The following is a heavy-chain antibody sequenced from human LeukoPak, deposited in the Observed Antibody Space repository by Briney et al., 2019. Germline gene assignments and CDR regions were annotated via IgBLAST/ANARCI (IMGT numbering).Heavy chain of an antibody. J-gene: IGHJ5*02. V-gene: IGHV1-69*13. CDR2: IIPIFGTA. Sequence: SVKVSCKASGGTFSSYAISWVRQAPGQGLEWMGGIIPIFGTANYAQKFQGRVTITADESTSTAYMELSSLRSEDTAVYYCAREDSSSWYDKFNWFDPWGRGTLVTVSS. CDR3: AREDSSSWYDKFNWFDP. D-gene: IGHD6-13*01. CDR1: GGTFSSYA.